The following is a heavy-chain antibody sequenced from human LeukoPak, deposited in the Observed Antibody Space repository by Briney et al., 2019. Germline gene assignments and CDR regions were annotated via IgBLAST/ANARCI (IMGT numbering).Heavy chain of an antibody. CDR1: GYTFTGYY. V-gene: IGHV1-2*02. D-gene: IGHD3-22*01. CDR2: INPNSGGT. Sequence: ASVKVSCKASGYTFTGYYMRWVRQAPGQGLEWMGWINPNSGGTNYAQKFQGRVTMTRDTSISTAYMELSRLRSDDTAVYYCATYDSSGYSDAFDIWGQGTMVTVSS. CDR3: ATYDSSGYSDAFDI. J-gene: IGHJ3*02.